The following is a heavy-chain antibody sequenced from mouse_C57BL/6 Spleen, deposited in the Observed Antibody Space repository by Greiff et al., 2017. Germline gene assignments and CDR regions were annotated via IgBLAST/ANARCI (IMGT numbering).Heavy chain of an antibody. J-gene: IGHJ1*03. Sequence: QVQLQQPGAELVKPGASVKLSCKASGYTFTSYWMQWVKQRPGQGLEWIGEIDPSDSYTNYNQKFKGKATLTVDTSSSTAYMQLSSLTSEDSAVYYCTSRPYDGSSRVCFDVWGTGTTVTVSS. CDR2: IDPSDSYT. V-gene: IGHV1-50*01. D-gene: IGHD1-1*01. CDR1: GYTFTSYW. CDR3: TSRPYDGSSRVCFDV.